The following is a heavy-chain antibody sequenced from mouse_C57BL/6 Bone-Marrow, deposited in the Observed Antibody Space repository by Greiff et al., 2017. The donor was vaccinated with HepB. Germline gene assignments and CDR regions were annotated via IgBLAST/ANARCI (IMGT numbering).Heavy chain of an antibody. CDR2: ISGGGGNT. J-gene: IGHJ3*01. CDR1: GFTFSSYT. Sequence: EVKLMESGGGLVKPGGSLKLSCAASGFTFSSYTMSWVRQTPEKRLEWVATISGGGGNTYYPESVKGRFTIYRDNAKNPLYLQMSSLRSEDTALYYCASHEGYWGLRRRGFAYWGQGTLVTVSA. D-gene: IGHD2-4*01. V-gene: IGHV5-9*01. CDR3: ASHEGYWGLRRRGFAY.